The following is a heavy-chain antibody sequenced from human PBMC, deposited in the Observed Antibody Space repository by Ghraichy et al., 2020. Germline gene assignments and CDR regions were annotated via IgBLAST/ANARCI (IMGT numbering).Heavy chain of an antibody. Sequence: SGPTLVKPTQTLTLTCTFSGFSLSTSGVGVGWIRQPPGKALEWLALIYWDDDKRYSPSLKSRLTITKDTSKNQVVLTMTNMDPVDTATYYCAHRRRTPTSNYYFDYWGQGTLVTVSS. CDR2: IYWDDDK. CDR1: GFSLSTSGVG. CDR3: AHRRRTPTSNYYFDY. V-gene: IGHV2-5*02. J-gene: IGHJ4*02. D-gene: IGHD2-2*01.